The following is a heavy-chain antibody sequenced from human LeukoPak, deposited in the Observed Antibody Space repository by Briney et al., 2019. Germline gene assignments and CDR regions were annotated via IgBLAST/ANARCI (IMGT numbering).Heavy chain of an antibody. J-gene: IGHJ3*02. CDR3: ARVRVAMAGDALDI. D-gene: IGHD6-19*01. CDR1: GESMRSSY. CDR2: IDNTGTT. V-gene: IGHV4-59*01. Sequence: SETLSLTCSVSGESMRSSYWTWIRQSPGKGLRWIGYIDNTGTTYYNPSLESRVAISVDTSKSQFYLKVTSVTTADTALYFCARVRVAMAGDALDIWGQGTTVTVSS.